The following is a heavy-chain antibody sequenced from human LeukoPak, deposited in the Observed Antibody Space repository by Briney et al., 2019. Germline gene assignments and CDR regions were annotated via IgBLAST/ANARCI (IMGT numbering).Heavy chain of an antibody. CDR2: ISGSGGST. CDR3: VRRDIYTTSSWGAFDI. J-gene: IGHJ3*02. CDR1: RFTFSSYS. D-gene: IGHD6-6*01. V-gene: IGHV3-23*01. Sequence: GGSLRLSCAASRFTFSSYSMNWVRQAPGKGLEWVSAISGSGGSTYYADSVKGRFTISRDNSNNMVYLQMDSLRTDDTALYYCVRRDIYTTSSWGAFDIWGQGTLVTVSS.